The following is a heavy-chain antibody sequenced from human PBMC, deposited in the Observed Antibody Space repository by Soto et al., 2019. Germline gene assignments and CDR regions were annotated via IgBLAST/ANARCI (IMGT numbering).Heavy chain of an antibody. CDR1: GGTFSSHS. CDR3: AREVGYGDFSAALLD. J-gene: IGHJ4*02. Sequence: VQLMQSGAEVKKPGSSVTVSCKASGGTFSSHSINWVRQAPGHGLEWMGGIITLFGTSNYAQNFQGRVTITADQSTSTAYMELNSLTSDDTAVYYCAREVGYGDFSAALLDWGQGTLVTVSS. V-gene: IGHV1-69*01. CDR2: IITLFGTS. D-gene: IGHD2-21*02.